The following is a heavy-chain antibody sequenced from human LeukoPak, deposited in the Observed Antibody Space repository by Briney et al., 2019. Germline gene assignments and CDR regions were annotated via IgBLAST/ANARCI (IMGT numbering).Heavy chain of an antibody. CDR1: GGSISSYY. D-gene: IGHD3-9*01. J-gene: IGHJ5*02. Sequence: SGTLSLTCTVSGGSISSYYWSWIRQPAGKGLEWIGRIYTSGSTNYNPSLKSRVTMSVDTSKNQFSLKLSSVTAADTAVYYCAREGSLRYFDWLSPDNWFDPWGQGTLVTVSS. CDR2: IYTSGST. CDR3: AREGSLRYFDWLSPDNWFDP. V-gene: IGHV4-4*07.